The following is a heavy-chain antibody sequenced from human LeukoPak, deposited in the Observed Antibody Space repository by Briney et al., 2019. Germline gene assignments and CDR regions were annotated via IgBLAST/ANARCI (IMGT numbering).Heavy chain of an antibody. CDR3: ARDDKGSGDY. V-gene: IGHV1-18*01. Sequence: ASVKVSCKASGYTFASYGISWVRQAPGQGLEWMGWISAYNGNTNYAQKRQGRVTMTTDTSTSTAYMELRSLRSDATAVYYCARDDKGSGDYWGQGTLVTVSS. CDR1: GYTFASYG. J-gene: IGHJ4*02. CDR2: ISAYNGNT. D-gene: IGHD2-15*01.